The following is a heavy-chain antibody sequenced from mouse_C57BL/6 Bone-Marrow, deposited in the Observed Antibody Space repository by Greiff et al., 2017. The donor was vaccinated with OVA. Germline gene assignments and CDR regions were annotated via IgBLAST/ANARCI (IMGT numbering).Heavy chain of an antibody. Sequence: QVQLQQPGAELVKPGASVKLSCKASGYTFTSSWLHWVKQRPGPGLEWIGMIHPNSGSTKYNEKFQSKATLTVAKSSSTAYMQLSILTSEDSAFYDCARSWGYWGQGTTLTVSS. V-gene: IGHV1-64*01. D-gene: IGHD4-1*01. CDR3: ARSWGY. CDR1: GYTFTSSW. CDR2: IHPNSGST. J-gene: IGHJ2*01.